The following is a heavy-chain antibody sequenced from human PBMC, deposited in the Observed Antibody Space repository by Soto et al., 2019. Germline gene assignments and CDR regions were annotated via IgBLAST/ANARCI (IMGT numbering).Heavy chain of an antibody. D-gene: IGHD2-15*01. V-gene: IGHV1-69*01. CDR1: GGTFSSYA. CDR3: ARDRCSGGSCYPLFDY. J-gene: IGHJ4*02. Sequence: QVQLVQSGAAVKKPGSSVKVSCKASGGTFSSYAISWVRQAPGQGLEWMGGIIPIFGTANYAQKFQGRVTITADESTSTAYMELSSLRSEDTAVYYCARDRCSGGSCYPLFDYWGQGTLVTVSS. CDR2: IIPIFGTA.